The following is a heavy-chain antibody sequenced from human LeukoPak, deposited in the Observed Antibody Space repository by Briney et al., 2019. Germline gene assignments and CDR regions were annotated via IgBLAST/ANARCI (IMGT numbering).Heavy chain of an antibody. CDR1: GYSISSGYY. J-gene: IGHJ4*02. CDR2: MYYSGST. Sequence: SETLSLTCAASGYSISSGYYWGWIRQPPGKGLEWIGSMYYSGSTYYNPSLKSRVTISVDTSKNQFSLKLSSVTAADTAVYYCARRLDSYSFDYWGQGTLVTVSS. D-gene: IGHD2-21*02. CDR3: ARRLDSYSFDY. V-gene: IGHV4-38-2*01.